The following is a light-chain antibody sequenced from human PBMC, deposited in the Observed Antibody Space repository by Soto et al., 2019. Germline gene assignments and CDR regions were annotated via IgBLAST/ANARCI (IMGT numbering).Light chain of an antibody. CDR3: SSYTSSSTPYV. V-gene: IGLV2-14*01. J-gene: IGLJ1*01. CDR1: SSDVGGYNY. Sequence: QSALTQPASVSGSPGQSITISCTGTSSDVGGYNYVSWYQQHPGKAPKLMIYEVSNRPSGVSNRFSGYKSGNTASLTISGLQAEDGADYYCSSYTSSSTPYVFGTGTKVTVL. CDR2: EVS.